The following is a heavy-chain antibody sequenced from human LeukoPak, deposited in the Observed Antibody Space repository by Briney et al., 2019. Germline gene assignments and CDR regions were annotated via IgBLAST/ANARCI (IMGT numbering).Heavy chain of an antibody. CDR3: ARTWRQAPFDD. CDR2: INHSGST. D-gene: IGHD5-18*01. V-gene: IGHV4-34*01. Sequence: PSETLSLTCAVYGGSFSGYYWSWIRQPPGKGLEWIGEINHSGSTNYNPSLKSRVALSVGTSKNQFSLKLSSVTAADTAVYYFARTWRQAPFDDWGQGTLVTVSS. J-gene: IGHJ4*02. CDR1: GGSFSGYY.